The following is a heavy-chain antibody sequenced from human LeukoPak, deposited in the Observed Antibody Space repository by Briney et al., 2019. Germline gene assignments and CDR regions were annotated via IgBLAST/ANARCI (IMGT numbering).Heavy chain of an antibody. CDR3: ARQKAMGRFGDY. V-gene: IGHV5-51*01. D-gene: IGHD3-16*01. J-gene: IGHJ4*02. CDR1: GYSFTSYW. CDR2: IDPSDSET. Sequence: GESLKISCKASGYSFTSYWIGWVRQMPGKGLEWMGIIDPSDSETRYTPSFQGQVTISVDKSLTTADLQCNSLKSSDTAMYCCARQKAMGRFGDYWGQGTLVTVSS.